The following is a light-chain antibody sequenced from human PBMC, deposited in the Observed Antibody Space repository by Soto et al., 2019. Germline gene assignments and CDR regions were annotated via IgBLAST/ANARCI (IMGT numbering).Light chain of an antibody. Sequence: DIQMTQSPSSLSASVGDRVTITCRASQSISSYLNWYQQKPGKAPKLLIYDASSLQSGVRSRFSGSGYRTDFTFNISSLQPEKFANYYCQQGYSISWSLGQGTKVEVK. CDR1: QSISSY. V-gene: IGKV1-39*01. J-gene: IGKJ1*01. CDR2: DAS. CDR3: QQGYSISWS.